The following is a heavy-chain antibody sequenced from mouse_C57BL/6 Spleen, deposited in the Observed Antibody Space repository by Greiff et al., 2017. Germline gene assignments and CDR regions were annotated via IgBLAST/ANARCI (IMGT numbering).Heavy chain of an antibody. V-gene: IGHV5-6*01. CDR1: GFTFSSYG. CDR2: ISSGGSYT. D-gene: IGHD4-1*02. CDR3: ARATGTGDY. J-gene: IGHJ2*01. Sequence: EVQGVESGGDLVKPGGSLKLSCAASGFTFSSYGMSWVRQTPDKRLEWVATISSGGSYTYYPDSVKGRFTISRDNAKNTLYLQMSSLKSEDTAMYYCARATGTGDYWGQGTTLTVSS.